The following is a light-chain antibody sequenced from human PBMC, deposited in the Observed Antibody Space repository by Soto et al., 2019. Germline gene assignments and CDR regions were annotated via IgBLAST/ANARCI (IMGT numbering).Light chain of an antibody. Sequence: ETVMTQSPATLSVSPGERATLSCRASQSVSIALSWFQQIPGQAPRLLIYGASMRATGIPDRFSGSGSGTDFTLTISSLQPEDFATYYCQQHADYPITFGGGTKVDIK. V-gene: IGKV3D-15*01. J-gene: IGKJ4*01. CDR1: QSVSIA. CDR3: QQHADYPIT. CDR2: GAS.